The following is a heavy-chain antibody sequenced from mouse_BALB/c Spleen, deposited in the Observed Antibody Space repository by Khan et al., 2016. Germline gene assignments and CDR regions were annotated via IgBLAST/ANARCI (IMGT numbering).Heavy chain of an antibody. J-gene: IGHJ2*01. CDR2: IYPGDGDT. V-gene: IGHV1-80*01. CDR1: GYVFSSYW. CDR3: ARGVGPDY. D-gene: IGHD4-1*01. Sequence: QMQLEESGAELVRPGSSVKISCKASGYVFSSYWMNWVKQRPGQGLEWIGQIYPGDGDTNYNGKFKGKATLTADKSSSTAYMQLSSLTSEDSAVYFCARGVGPDYWGQGTTLTVSS.